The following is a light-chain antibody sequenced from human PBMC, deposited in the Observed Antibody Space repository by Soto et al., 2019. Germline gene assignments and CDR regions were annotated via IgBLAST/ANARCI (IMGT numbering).Light chain of an antibody. V-gene: IGKV1-17*01. CDR1: QGIRND. CDR2: DAS. Sequence: DIHVTHSPSSLSSSVLYIFTITCLASQGIRNDLGWYQQKPGKAPKLLIYDASSLESGVPSRFSGSGSGTEFTLTISSLQPDDFATYYCQQYNSYPITFGQGTRLEIK. J-gene: IGKJ5*01. CDR3: QQYNSYPIT.